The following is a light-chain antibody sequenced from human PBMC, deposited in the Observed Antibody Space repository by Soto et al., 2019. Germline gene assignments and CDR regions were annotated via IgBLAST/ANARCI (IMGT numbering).Light chain of an antibody. V-gene: IGLV2-8*01. Sequence: VLTQPPSASGSPGQSVTISCTGTSSDVGGYNYVSWYQQHPGTAPKLLIYEVSKRPSGVPDRFSGSKSGNTASLTVSGLQAEDEADYFCSSYAGSKHLVVGGGTKLTVL. J-gene: IGLJ2*01. CDR2: EVS. CDR1: SSDVGGYNY. CDR3: SSYAGSKHLV.